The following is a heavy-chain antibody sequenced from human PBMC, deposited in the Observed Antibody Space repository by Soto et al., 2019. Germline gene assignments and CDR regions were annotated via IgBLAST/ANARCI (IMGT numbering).Heavy chain of an antibody. V-gene: IGHV4-39*01. CDR2: IYYSGST. D-gene: IGHD1-20*01. CDR3: ARQSRSGSLDNGNGMDV. Sequence: SETLSLTCTVSGGSISSSSYYWGWIRRPPGKGLEWIGSIYYSGSTYYNPSLKSRVTISVDTSKNQFSLKLSSVTAADTAVRYCARQSRSGSLDNGNGMDVWGQGTTVTVSS. CDR1: GGSISSSSYY. J-gene: IGHJ6*02.